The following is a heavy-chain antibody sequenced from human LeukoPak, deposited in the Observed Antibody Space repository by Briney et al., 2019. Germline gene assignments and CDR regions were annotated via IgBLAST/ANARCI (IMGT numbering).Heavy chain of an antibody. D-gene: IGHD4-17*01. J-gene: IGHJ4*02. Sequence: ASVKVSCKASGYTFTSYGISWVRQAPGQGLEWMGWISAYNGNTNYAQKLQGRVTMTTDTSTSTAYMKLRSLRSDDTAVYYCASAEAYGDLDHWGQGTLVTVSS. CDR3: ASAEAYGDLDH. V-gene: IGHV1-18*04. CDR1: GYTFTSYG. CDR2: ISAYNGNT.